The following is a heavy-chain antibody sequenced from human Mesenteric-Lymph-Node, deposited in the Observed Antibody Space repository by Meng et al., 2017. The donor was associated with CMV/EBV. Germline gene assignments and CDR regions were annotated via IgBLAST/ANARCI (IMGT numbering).Heavy chain of an antibody. J-gene: IGHJ6*02. V-gene: IGHV3-7*01. CDR1: GFIFRDFW. D-gene: IGHD3-10*01. Sequence: GESLKISCAASGFIFRDFWMSWVRQAPGKGLEWVAEINKDGSGEYYVGSVRGRFTISRDNAKNSLYLQMSGLRAGDTAVYYCATLPDYYGSGSYYNPRNYYYYGMDVWGQGTTVTVSS. CDR3: ATLPDYYGSGSYYNPRNYYYYGMDV. CDR2: INKDGSGE.